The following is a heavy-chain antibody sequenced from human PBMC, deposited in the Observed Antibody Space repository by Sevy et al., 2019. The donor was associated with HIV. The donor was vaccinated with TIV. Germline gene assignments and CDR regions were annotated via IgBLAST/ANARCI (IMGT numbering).Heavy chain of an antibody. CDR3: AHSLYGDYIGGYFDY. CDR1: GFSLSTSGVG. D-gene: IGHD4-17*01. J-gene: IGHJ4*02. V-gene: IGHV2-5*02. CDR2: IYWDDNK. Sequence: SGPTLLKPTQTLTLTCTFSGFSLSTSGVGVGWIRQPPGKALEWLALIYWDDNKRYSPSLRSRLTITKDSSKNQVVLTMTNMDPVDTATYYCAHSLYGDYIGGYFDYWGQGTLVTVSS.